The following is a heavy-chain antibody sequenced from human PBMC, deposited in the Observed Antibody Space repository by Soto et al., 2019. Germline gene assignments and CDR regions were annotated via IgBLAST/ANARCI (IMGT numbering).Heavy chain of an antibody. CDR2: ISGSTSGT. J-gene: IGHJ4*02. V-gene: IGHV3-23*01. CDR3: AKARGFSDPFDY. D-gene: IGHD3-10*01. CDR1: GFAFSSYA. Sequence: EVQLLESGGGLVQPGGSLRLSCAASGFAFSSYAMSWVRQAPGKGLEWVSSISGSTSGTYYADAVKGRFTISRDNTNNTLYRQMYSLRAEDTAVYYCAKARGFSDPFDYWGQGALVTVSS.